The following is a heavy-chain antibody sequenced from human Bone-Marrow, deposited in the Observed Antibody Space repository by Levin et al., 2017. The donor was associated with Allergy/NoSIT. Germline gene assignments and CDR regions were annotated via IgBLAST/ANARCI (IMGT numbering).Heavy chain of an antibody. CDR3: AKTGSGWFVDS. CDR2: IRYNGDRT. D-gene: IGHD6-19*01. V-gene: IGHV3-23*01. J-gene: IGHJ4*02. CDR1: GFTFRSYA. Sequence: GESLKISCAASGFTFRSYAMGWVRQAPGKGLEWVSLIRYNGDRTFYSDSVEGRFTISRDNSKNTLYLQMNSLRAEDTALYYCAKTGSGWFVDSWGQGALVTVSS.